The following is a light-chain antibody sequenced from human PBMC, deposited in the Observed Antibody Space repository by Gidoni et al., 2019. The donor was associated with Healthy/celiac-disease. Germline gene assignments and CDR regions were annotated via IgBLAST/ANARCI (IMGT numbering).Light chain of an antibody. V-gene: IGKV2-28*01. J-gene: IGKJ2*01. Sequence: DIVITQSPLSLPVTPGEPASISCRSSQSLLHSNGYNYLDWYLQKPGQSPQLLIYLGSNRASGVPDRFSGSGSGTDFTLKISRGEAEDVGVYYCMQALQTPYTFGQGTKLEIK. CDR2: LGS. CDR1: QSLLHSNGYNY. CDR3: MQALQTPYT.